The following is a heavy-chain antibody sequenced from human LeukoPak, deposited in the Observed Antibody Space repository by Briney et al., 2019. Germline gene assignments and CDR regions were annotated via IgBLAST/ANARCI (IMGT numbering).Heavy chain of an antibody. V-gene: IGHV4-34*01. CDR2: INHSGST. CDR3: AGGYYGSGSYCDY. Sequence: PSKTLSLTCAVYGGSFSGYYWSWIRQPPGKGLEWIGEINHSGSTNYNPSLKSRVTISVDTSKNQFSLKLSSVTAADTAVYYCAGGYYGSGSYCDYWGQGTLVTVSS. D-gene: IGHD3-10*01. J-gene: IGHJ4*02. CDR1: GGSFSGYY.